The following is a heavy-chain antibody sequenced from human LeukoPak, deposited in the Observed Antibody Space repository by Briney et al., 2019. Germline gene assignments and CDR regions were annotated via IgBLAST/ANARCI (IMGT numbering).Heavy chain of an antibody. CDR2: VFYSGTT. Sequence: RASETLSLTCSVSGGLISISTHYWGWIRQTPGKGLEWIGSVFYSGTTYFNPSFNSRLTISIDTSKNQFSLKLRSVTAADTAVYYCARSVRRGFNFDYWGQGTLVIVSS. D-gene: IGHD5-12*01. CDR1: GGLISISTHY. CDR3: ARSVRRGFNFDY. J-gene: IGHJ4*02. V-gene: IGHV4-39*01.